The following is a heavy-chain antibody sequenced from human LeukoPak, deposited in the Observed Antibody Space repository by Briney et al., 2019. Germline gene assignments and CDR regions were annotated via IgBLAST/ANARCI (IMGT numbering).Heavy chain of an antibody. CDR2: IYYSGST. CDR3: ARHVPEYSSGWYGVNWFDP. D-gene: IGHD6-19*01. V-gene: IGHV4-39*01. J-gene: IGHJ5*02. CDR1: GGSISSSSYY. Sequence: SETLSLTCTVSGGSISSSSYYWGWIRQPPGKGLEWTGSIYYSGSTYYNPSLKSRVTISVDTSKNQFSLKLSSVTAADTAVYYCARHVPEYSSGWYGVNWFDPWGQGTLVTVSS.